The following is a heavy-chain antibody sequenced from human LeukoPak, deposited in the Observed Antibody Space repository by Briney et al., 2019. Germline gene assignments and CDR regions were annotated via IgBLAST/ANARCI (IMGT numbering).Heavy chain of an antibody. V-gene: IGHV4-59*01. Sequence: PSETLSLTCTVSGGSISSYYWSWIRQPPGKGLEWIGYIYYSGSTNYNPSLRGRVTISVDTSKNQFSLKLSSVTAADTAVYYCARRAYSSNSMDVWGQGTRSPSP. CDR1: GGSISSYY. CDR2: IYYSGST. J-gene: IGHJ6*02. CDR3: ARRAYSSNSMDV. D-gene: IGHD6-13*01.